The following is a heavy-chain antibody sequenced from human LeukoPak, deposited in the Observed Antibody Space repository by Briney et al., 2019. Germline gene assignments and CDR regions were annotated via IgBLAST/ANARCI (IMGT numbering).Heavy chain of an antibody. CDR1: GFTFSSYG. J-gene: IGHJ6*03. CDR3: AKTSYSSSSGDYCYYMDV. CDR2: IWYDGSNK. D-gene: IGHD6-6*01. V-gene: IGHV3-33*06. Sequence: GGSLRLSCAASGFTFSSYGMHWVRQAPGKGLEWVAVIWYDGSNKYYADSVKGRFTISRDNSKNTLYLQMNSLRAEDTAVYYCAKTSYSSSSGDYCYYMDVWGKGTTVTVSS.